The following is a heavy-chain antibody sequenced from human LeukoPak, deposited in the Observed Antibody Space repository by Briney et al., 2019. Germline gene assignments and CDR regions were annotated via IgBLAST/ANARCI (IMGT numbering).Heavy chain of an antibody. Sequence: PSETLSLTCTVSGGSISSSSSSYWGWIRQPPGKGLEWIGSIFYNGDTYYNPSLKSRVTISVDTSEMQFSLKLTSVTDADTAVYYCGRVQRGNYYYYYMDVWGKGTTVIVSS. V-gene: IGHV4-39*01. J-gene: IGHJ6*03. CDR3: GRVQRGNYYYYYMDV. CDR1: GGSISSSSSSY. CDR2: IFYNGDT.